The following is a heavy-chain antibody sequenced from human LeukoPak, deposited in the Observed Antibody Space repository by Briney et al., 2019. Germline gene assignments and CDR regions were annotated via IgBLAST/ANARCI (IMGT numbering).Heavy chain of an antibody. J-gene: IGHJ4*02. CDR3: ARDERLLSFLK. D-gene: IGHD3-3*01. V-gene: IGHV3-23*01. CDR2: ITGSGGST. Sequence: PGGSLRLSCAGSGFTFSSYTMNWVRQAPGKGLEWVSGITGSGGSTYYADSVKGRFTISRDNSKNTLYLQMNSLRAEDTAIYYCARDERLLSFLKWGQGTLVTVSS. CDR1: GFTFSSYT.